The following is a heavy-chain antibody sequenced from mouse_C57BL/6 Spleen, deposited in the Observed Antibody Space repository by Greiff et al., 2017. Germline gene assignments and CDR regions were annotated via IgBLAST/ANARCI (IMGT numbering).Heavy chain of an antibody. Sequence: EVKLMESGEGLVKPGGSLKLSCAASGFTFSSYAMSWVRQTPEKRLEWVAYISSGGDYIYYADTVKGRFTISRDNARNTLYLQMSSVKSEDTAMYYWTRDNYDGYFDVWGTGTTVTVSS. D-gene: IGHD2-4*01. J-gene: IGHJ1*03. CDR1: GFTFSSYA. CDR3: TRDNYDGYFDV. V-gene: IGHV5-9-1*02. CDR2: ISSGGDYI.